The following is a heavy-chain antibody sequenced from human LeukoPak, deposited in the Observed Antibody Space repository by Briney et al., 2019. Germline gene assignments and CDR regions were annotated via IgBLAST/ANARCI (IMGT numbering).Heavy chain of an antibody. D-gene: IGHD3-22*01. Sequence: PGRSLRLSCAASGFTFSSYGMHWVRQAPGKGLEWVAVISYDGSNKYYADSVKGRFTISRDNSKNTLYLQMNSLRAEDTAVYYCAKNYYDSSGYYYEGLLDYWGQGTLVTVSS. J-gene: IGHJ4*02. CDR1: GFTFSSYG. CDR3: AKNYYDSSGYYYEGLLDY. V-gene: IGHV3-30*18. CDR2: ISYDGSNK.